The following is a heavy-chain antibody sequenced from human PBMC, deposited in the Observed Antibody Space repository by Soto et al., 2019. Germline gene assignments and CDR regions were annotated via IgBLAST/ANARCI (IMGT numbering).Heavy chain of an antibody. Sequence: QVQLVQSGAEVKTPGSSLKVSCTVSGSRFSNYVISWVRQAPGHGLEWLGRIIPIFNSTQYAQKFQGRVTITADKSTNKASLELRSLRSDDTAVYYCAREGRGKKAGYNGLVSLGYWGQGTLVTVSS. CDR2: IIPIFNST. D-gene: IGHD1-20*01. CDR3: AREGRGKKAGYNGLVSLGY. V-gene: IGHV1-69*06. J-gene: IGHJ4*02. CDR1: GSRFSNYV.